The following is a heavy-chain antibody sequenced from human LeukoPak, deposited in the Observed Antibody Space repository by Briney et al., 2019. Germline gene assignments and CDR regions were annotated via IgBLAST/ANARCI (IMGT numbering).Heavy chain of an antibody. D-gene: IGHD2-2*01. CDR1: GGSISSYY. V-gene: IGHV4-59*01. J-gene: IGHJ5*02. Sequence: SETLSLTRTVSGGSISSYYWSWIRQPPGKGLEWIGYIYYSGSTNYNPSPKSRVTISVDTSKNQFSLKLSSVTAADTAVYYCARRLTQYDCFDPWGQGILVTVSS. CDR3: ARRLTQYDCFDP. CDR2: IYYSGST.